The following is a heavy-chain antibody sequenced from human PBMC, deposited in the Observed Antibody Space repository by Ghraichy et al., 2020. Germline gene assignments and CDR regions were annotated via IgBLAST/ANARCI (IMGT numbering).Heavy chain of an antibody. CDR2: IYYSGST. CDR1: GGSISSYY. J-gene: IGHJ4*02. CDR3: ARASSGWYEDY. Sequence: SQTLSLTCTVSGGSISSYYWSWIRQPPGKGLEWIGYIYYSGSTNYNPSLKSRVTISVDTSKNQFSLKLSSVTAADTAVYYCARASSGWYEDYWGQGTLVTVSS. D-gene: IGHD6-19*01. V-gene: IGHV4-59*01.